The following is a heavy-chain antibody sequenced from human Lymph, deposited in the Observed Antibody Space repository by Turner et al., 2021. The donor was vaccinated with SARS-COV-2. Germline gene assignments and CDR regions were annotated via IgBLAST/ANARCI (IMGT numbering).Heavy chain of an antibody. CDR1: GYTFTGYY. V-gene: IGHV1-2*02. CDR2: INPNSGGT. Sequence: QVQLVQSGAEVKKPGASVKVSCKASGYTFTGYYMHWVRQAPGQVLEWMGWINPNSGGTNYAQKFQGRVTMTRDTSISTAYMELSRLRSDDTAVYYCARDVERYNDFWSGYSGGYGLDVWGQGTTVTVSS. D-gene: IGHD3-3*01. CDR3: ARDVERYNDFWSGYSGGYGLDV. J-gene: IGHJ6*02.